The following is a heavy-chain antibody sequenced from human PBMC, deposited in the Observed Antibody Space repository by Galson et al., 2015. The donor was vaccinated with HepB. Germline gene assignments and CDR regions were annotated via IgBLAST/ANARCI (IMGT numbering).Heavy chain of an antibody. CDR2: ISAYNGNT. J-gene: IGHJ4*02. CDR3: ARVNQLPTVAAADDFDY. Sequence: SVKVSCKASGYTFTSYGISWVRQAPGQGLEWMGWISAYNGNTNYAQKLQGRVTMTTDTSTSTAYMELRSLRSDDTAVYYCARVNQLPTVAAADDFDYWGQGTLVTVSS. D-gene: IGHD6-13*01. V-gene: IGHV1-18*01. CDR1: GYTFTSYG.